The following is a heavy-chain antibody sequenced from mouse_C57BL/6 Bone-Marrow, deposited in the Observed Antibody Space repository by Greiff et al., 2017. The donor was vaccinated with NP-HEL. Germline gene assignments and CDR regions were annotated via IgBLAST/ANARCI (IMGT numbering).Heavy chain of an antibody. D-gene: IGHD2-4*01. CDR1: GYTFTNYW. CDR2: IYPGGGYT. J-gene: IGHJ1*03. V-gene: IGHV1-63*01. CDR3: SRWGITKGGYWYFDV. Sequence: QVQLQQSGAELVRPGTSVKMSCKASGYTFTNYWIGWAKQRPGHGLEWIGDIYPGGGYTNYNEKFKGKATLTADKSSSTAYMQFSSLTSEDSAIYYGSRWGITKGGYWYFDVWGTGTTVTVSS.